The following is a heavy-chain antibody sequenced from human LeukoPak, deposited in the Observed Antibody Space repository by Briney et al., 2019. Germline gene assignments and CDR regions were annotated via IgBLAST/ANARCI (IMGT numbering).Heavy chain of an antibody. CDR2: IKQDGSEK. CDR3: ARADSSIAARLSRSSIFNYYYYYMDV. V-gene: IGHV3-7*01. Sequence: GGSLRLSCAASGFTFSNYWMSWVRQTPGKGLEWVANIKQDGSEKYYVDSVKGRFTISRDNAKNSLYLQMNSLRAEDTAVYYCARADSSIAARLSRSSIFNYYYYYMDVWGKGTTVTVSS. J-gene: IGHJ6*03. CDR1: GFTFSNYW. D-gene: IGHD6-6*01.